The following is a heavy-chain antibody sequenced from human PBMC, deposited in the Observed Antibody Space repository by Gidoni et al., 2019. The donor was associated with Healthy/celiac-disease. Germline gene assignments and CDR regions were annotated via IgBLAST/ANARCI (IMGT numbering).Heavy chain of an antibody. V-gene: IGHV3-9*01. CDR2: ISWNSGSI. D-gene: IGHD3-22*01. CDR3: AKDRYYDSSGWTGYFDY. J-gene: IGHJ4*02. Sequence: EVQLVESGGGLVQPGRSLILSCAASGFTFDDYAMHWVRQAPGKGLEWVSGISWNSGSIGYADSVKGRFTISRDNAKNSLYLQMNSLRAEDTALYYCAKDRYYDSSGWTGYFDYWGQGTLVTVSS. CDR1: GFTFDDYA.